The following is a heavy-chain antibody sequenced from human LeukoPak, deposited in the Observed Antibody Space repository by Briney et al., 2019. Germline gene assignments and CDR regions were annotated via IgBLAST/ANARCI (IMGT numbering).Heavy chain of an antibody. D-gene: IGHD6-19*01. Sequence: ASVKVSCKASGYTFSDYYMHWVRQAPGQGLEWMGWVNPNSGGTNYAQKFQGRFTMTRGTSINTAYMEVSGLRSDDTAVYYCSRGAPTIAMTGTGPDYWGQGTLVAVSS. CDR1: GYTFSDYY. CDR2: VNPNSGGT. CDR3: SRGAPTIAMTGTGPDY. J-gene: IGHJ4*02. V-gene: IGHV1-2*02.